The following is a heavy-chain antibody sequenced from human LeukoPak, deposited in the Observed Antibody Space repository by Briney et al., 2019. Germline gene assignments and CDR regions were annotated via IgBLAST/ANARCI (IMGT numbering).Heavy chain of an antibody. Sequence: SVKVSCKASGGTFTSYAISWVRQAPGQGLEWMGGIIPIFGTANYAQKFQGRVTITTDESTSTASMELSSLRSEDTAVYYCARGDYGDYFYYFDYWGQGTLVTVSS. CDR1: GGTFTSYA. V-gene: IGHV1-69*05. J-gene: IGHJ4*02. CDR3: ARGDYGDYFYYFDY. D-gene: IGHD4-17*01. CDR2: IIPIFGTA.